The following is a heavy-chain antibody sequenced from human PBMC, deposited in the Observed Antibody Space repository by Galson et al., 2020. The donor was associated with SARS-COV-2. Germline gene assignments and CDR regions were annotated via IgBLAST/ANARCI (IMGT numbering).Heavy chain of an antibody. J-gene: IGHJ4*02. Sequence: ASVKFSCKASGYTFTSYGISWVRQAPGQRLEWMGWISAYNDNTKYAQNLQGRVTMTTDTSTATAYMELRSLRSDDTAVFYCARTDTIEYYYGSGTEPLVDYWGQGTLVTVSS. CDR2: ISAYNDNT. CDR3: ARTDTIEYYYGSGTEPLVDY. CDR1: GYTFTSYG. D-gene: IGHD3-10*01. V-gene: IGHV1-18*01.